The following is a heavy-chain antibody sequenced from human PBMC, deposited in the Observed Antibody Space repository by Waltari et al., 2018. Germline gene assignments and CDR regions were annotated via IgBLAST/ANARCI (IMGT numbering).Heavy chain of an antibody. V-gene: IGHV1-18*01. J-gene: IGHJ2*01. CDR1: VYIFTDYC. CDR2: ISGFNGQT. D-gene: IGHD1-1*01. Sequence: QGQLVQSGAEMKKPGASVKVSCQASVYIFTDYCFPWVRQAPGQGLEWRGWISGFNGQTKYAQKLQDRVTMTTDTSTSTAYMELRTLTSDDTAVYFCARAARLWNAVLWHFDLWGRGTLVTVSS. CDR3: ARAARLWNAVLWHFDL.